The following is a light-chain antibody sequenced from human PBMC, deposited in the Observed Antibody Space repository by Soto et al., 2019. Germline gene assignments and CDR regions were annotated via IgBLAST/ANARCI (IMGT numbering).Light chain of an antibody. Sequence: EIVLTQASGTPSLTPGERATLSCMASQSVSSSNLAWYQQKPGQAPRLLIYGASSRATGIPDRFSGSGSGTDFTLTISRLEPEDFVVYYCQQYGTSPRTFGQGTKVDI. CDR2: GAS. V-gene: IGKV3-20*01. J-gene: IGKJ1*01. CDR1: QSVSSSN. CDR3: QQYGTSPRT.